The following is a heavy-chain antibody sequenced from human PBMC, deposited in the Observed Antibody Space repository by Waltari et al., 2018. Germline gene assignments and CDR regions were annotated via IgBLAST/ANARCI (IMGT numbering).Heavy chain of an antibody. J-gene: IGHJ4*02. D-gene: IGHD3-16*01. CDR2: TYYRSKWYN. Sequence: QVPLPQSGPGLVKPSQTLPLTCAISGDSVPRNRSHWHWLRQSPSRGLEWLGRTYYRSKWYNDYAVSVKSRITINPDTSKNQFSLQLNSVTPEDTAVYYCARTEPWGLFNSWGQGTLVTVSS. CDR1: GDSVPRNRSH. CDR3: ARTEPWGLFNS. V-gene: IGHV6-1*01.